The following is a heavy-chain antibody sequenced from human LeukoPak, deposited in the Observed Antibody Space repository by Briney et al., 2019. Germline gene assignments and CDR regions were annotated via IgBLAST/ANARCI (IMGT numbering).Heavy chain of an antibody. V-gene: IGHV3-7*01. CDR2: IRQDGSGI. CDR3: ARWRWQQSECDH. D-gene: IGHD5-24*01. Sequence: GGSLRLSCAASGFTFSSYSMAWVRQAPGKGLEWVANIRQDGSGIEYVDSVKGRFTISRDNAKNSLDLQMNSLRVEDTAVYHCARWRWQQSECDHWGQGTLVTVSS. CDR1: GFTFSSYS. J-gene: IGHJ4*02.